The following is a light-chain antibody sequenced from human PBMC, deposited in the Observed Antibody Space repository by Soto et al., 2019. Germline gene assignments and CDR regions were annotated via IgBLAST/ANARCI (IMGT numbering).Light chain of an antibody. CDR1: QSVSSY. V-gene: IGKV3-11*01. CDR2: DAS. Sequence: EIVLTQSPATLSLSPGERATRSCRASQSVSSYLAWYQQKPGQAPRLLIYDASNRATGIPARFSGSGSGTDFTLTISSLEPEDLAVYYCQQRSNWLTFGGGTKVDSK. CDR3: QQRSNWLT. J-gene: IGKJ4*01.